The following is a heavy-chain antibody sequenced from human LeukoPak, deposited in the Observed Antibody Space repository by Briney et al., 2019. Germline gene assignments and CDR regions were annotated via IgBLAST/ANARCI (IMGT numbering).Heavy chain of an antibody. CDR3: ARLKDTLVSI. D-gene: IGHD2-15*01. J-gene: IGHJ3*02. CDR2: IYYSGST. V-gene: IGHV4-39*01. Sequence: PSETLSLTCTVSGGSISSSSYYWGWIRQPPGKGLEWIGSIYYSGSTYYNPSLKSRVTISVDTSKNQFSLKLSSVTAADTAVYYCARLKDTLVSIWGQGTMVTVSS. CDR1: GGSISSSSYY.